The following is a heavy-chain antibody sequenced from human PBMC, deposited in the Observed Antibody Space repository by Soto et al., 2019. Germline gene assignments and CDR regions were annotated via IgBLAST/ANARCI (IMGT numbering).Heavy chain of an antibody. CDR2: IYHSGST. CDR3: ARDNYDILTGYSNWFDP. J-gene: IGHJ5*02. CDR1: GGSISSSNS. Sequence: PSETLSLTCAVSGGSISSSNSWSWVRPPPGKGLEWIGEIYHSGSTNYNPSLKSRVTISVDKSKNQFSLKLSSVTAADTAVYYCARDNYDILTGYSNWFDPWGQGTLVTVSS. V-gene: IGHV4-4*02. D-gene: IGHD3-9*01.